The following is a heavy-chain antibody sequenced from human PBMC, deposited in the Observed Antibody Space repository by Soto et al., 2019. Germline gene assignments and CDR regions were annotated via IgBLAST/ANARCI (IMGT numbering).Heavy chain of an antibody. D-gene: IGHD2-8*02. V-gene: IGHV2-70*17. Sequence: ASGPTLVNPTQTLTLTCTFSGFSLSASAICVSWIRQPPGKALEWLARIDDDDDKFYSTSLKTRLTISKDTSKNRVVLTMTNMDPVDTATYFCARVYCASGICYSDAWGQGFLVTVSS. CDR2: IDDDDDK. J-gene: IGHJ4*01. CDR3: ARVYCASGICYSDA. CDR1: GFSLSASAIC.